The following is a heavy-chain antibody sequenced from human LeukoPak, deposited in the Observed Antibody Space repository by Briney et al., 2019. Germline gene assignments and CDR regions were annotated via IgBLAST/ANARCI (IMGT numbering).Heavy chain of an antibody. CDR1: GFTFSSYS. J-gene: IGHJ4*02. D-gene: IGHD3-9*01. CDR3: ARGSAGYE. V-gene: IGHV3-21*01. Sequence: GGSLRLSCAASGFTFSSYSMTWVRQAPGKGLEWVSSISSSSSYMYYADSVKGRFTISRDNAKNSLYLQMNSLRAEDTAVYYCARGSAGYEWGQGTLVTVSS. CDR2: ISSSSSYM.